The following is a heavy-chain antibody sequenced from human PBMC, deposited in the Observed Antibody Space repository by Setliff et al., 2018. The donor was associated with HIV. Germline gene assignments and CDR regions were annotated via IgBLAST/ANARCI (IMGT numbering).Heavy chain of an antibody. D-gene: IGHD3-10*01. CDR3: ARRIAYGTDYDYHYYMDV. CDR1: GYTFTGYY. V-gene: IGHV1-2*02. J-gene: IGHJ6*03. CDR2: INPNSGGT. Sequence: ASVKVSCKASGYTFTGYYMHWLRQAPGQGLEWMGWINPNSGGTNYAQKFQDRVIMTRDTSISTAYMELRSLTSDDTAMYFCARRIAYGTDYDYHYYMDVWATGTTVTVSS.